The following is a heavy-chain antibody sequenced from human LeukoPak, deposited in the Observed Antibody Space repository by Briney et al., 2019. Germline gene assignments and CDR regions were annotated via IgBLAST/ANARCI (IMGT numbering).Heavy chain of an antibody. Sequence: SETLSLTCTVSGGSISSYYWSWIRQPPGKGLEWIGYIYYSGSTNYNPSLKSRVTISVDTSKNQFSLKLSSVTAAVTAVYYCARDRSYYDSSGYSNWFDPWGQGTLVTVSS. J-gene: IGHJ5*02. V-gene: IGHV4-59*01. CDR2: IYYSGST. CDR1: GGSISSYY. D-gene: IGHD3-22*01. CDR3: ARDRSYYDSSGYSNWFDP.